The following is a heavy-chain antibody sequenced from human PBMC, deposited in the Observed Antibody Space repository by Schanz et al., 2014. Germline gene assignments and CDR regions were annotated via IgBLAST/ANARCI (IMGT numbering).Heavy chain of an antibody. Sequence: QVQLQESGPGLVKPSQTLSLTCSVSGGSISSGSYYWNWIRQPAGKGLEWIGRVYTSGSTNYNPSLKGRVPIPLAPSKTQSPLKLSSVPAADTAVYYCARGGARRFPVVPDAIQGLRGHYYYYYLDVWGKGTTVTASS. J-gene: IGHJ6*03. CDR2: VYTSGST. CDR3: ARGGARRFPVVPDAIQGLRGHYYYYYLDV. V-gene: IGHV4-61*02. D-gene: IGHD2-2*02. CDR1: GGSISSGSYY.